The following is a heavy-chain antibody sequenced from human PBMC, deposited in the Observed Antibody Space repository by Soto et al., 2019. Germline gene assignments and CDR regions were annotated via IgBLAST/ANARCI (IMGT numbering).Heavy chain of an antibody. V-gene: IGHV2-5*02. CDR3: AHRPRIVVVPAATYFDY. CDR2: IYWDDDK. Sequence: SGPTLVNPTQTLTLTCTFSGFSLSTSGVGVGWIRQPPGKALEWLALIYWDDDKRYSPSLKSRLTITKDTSKNQVVLTMTNMDPVDTATYYCAHRPRIVVVPAATYFDYWGQGTLVTVSS. J-gene: IGHJ4*02. D-gene: IGHD2-2*01. CDR1: GFSLSTSGVG.